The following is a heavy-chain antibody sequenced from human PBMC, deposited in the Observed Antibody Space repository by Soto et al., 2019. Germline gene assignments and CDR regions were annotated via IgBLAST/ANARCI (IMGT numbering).Heavy chain of an antibody. CDR2: IYYSGST. CDR1: GGSISSYY. J-gene: IGHJ4*02. D-gene: IGHD3-3*01. Sequence: PSETLSLTCTVSGGSISSYYWSWIRQPPGKGLEWIGYIYYSGSTNYNPSLKSRVTISVDASKNQFSLKLSSVTAADTAVYYCARSPSYYDFWSGYYTGIAPFDYWGQGTLVTVSS. V-gene: IGHV4-59*08. CDR3: ARSPSYYDFWSGYYTGIAPFDY.